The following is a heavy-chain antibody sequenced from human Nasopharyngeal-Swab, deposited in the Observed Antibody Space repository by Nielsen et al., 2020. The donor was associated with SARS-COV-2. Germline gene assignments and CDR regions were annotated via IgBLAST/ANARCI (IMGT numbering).Heavy chain of an antibody. D-gene: IGHD3-3*01. CDR1: GFTFSSYA. V-gene: IGHV3-23*01. J-gene: IGHJ6*03. CDR3: AKVSSPYDFWSGYYTSYYYMDV. CDR2: ISGSGGST. Sequence: GESLKTPCAAFGFTFSSYAMSWVRQAPGKGPEWVSAISGSGGSTYYADSVKGRFTISRDNSKNTLYLQMNSLRDEDTAVYYCAKVSSPYDFWSGYYTSYYYMDVWGKGTTVTVSS.